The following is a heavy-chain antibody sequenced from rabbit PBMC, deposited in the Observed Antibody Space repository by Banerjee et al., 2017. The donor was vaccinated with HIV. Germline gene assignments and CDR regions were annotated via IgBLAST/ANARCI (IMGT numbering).Heavy chain of an antibody. Sequence: QSLEESGGDLVKPGASLTLTCKASGFSFSSSYYMCWVRQAPGKGLEWIGCIYAGSSGNTYYARWAKGRFTISKTSSTTVTLQMTSLTATNTATYFCARGGASGYGHELWGQGTLVTVS. CDR3: ARGGASGYGHEL. V-gene: IGHV1S40*01. D-gene: IGHD1-1*01. CDR2: IYAGSSGNT. J-gene: IGHJ4*01. CDR1: GFSFSSSYY.